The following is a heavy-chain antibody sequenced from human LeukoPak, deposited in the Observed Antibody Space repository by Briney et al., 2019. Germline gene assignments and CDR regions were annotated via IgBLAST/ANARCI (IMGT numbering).Heavy chain of an antibody. Sequence: GGSLRLSCAASEFTFSSYWISWVRQAPGKGLEWVANIKQDGSEKYYVDSVKGRFTISRDNAKNSLYLQMNSLRVEDTAIYYCTRMVWRSRPFDYWGQGTLVTVSS. CDR2: IKQDGSEK. D-gene: IGHD2-2*01. J-gene: IGHJ4*02. CDR3: TRMVWRSRPFDY. V-gene: IGHV3-7*01. CDR1: EFTFSSYW.